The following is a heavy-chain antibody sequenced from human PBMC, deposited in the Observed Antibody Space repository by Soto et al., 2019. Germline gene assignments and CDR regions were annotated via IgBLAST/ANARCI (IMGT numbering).Heavy chain of an antibody. CDR1: GFTFSSYG. V-gene: IGHV3-30*18. D-gene: IGHD6-13*01. CDR3: AKRIAAAGIIDH. Sequence: GGSLRLACAASGFTFSSYGMHWVRQDPGKGLEWVAVISYDGTVKYYADSVKGRFTISRDSSKNTLYLQMNRLKGEDTAVYYCAKRIAAAGIIDHWGQGTLVTVSS. J-gene: IGHJ4*02. CDR2: ISYDGTVK.